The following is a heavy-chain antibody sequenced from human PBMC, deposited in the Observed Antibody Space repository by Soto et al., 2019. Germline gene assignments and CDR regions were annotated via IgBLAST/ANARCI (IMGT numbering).Heavy chain of an antibody. J-gene: IGHJ4*02. V-gene: IGHV4-59*08. CDR1: GGSITNYY. CDR2: IHNSENT. Sequence: SETLSLTCTASGGSITNYYWNWIRQFPGKGLEWIGSIHNSENTNYNPSLMRRVTISLDTSNNQCSLKMNSVTAADTAVYYCTTGSGWTSDHWGRGTVVTVSS. CDR3: TTGSGWTSDH. D-gene: IGHD6-19*01.